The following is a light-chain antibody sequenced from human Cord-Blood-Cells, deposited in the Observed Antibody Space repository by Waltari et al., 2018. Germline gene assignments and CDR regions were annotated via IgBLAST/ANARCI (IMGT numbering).Light chain of an antibody. CDR1: QSVSSY. CDR2: DAS. V-gene: IGKV3-11*01. J-gene: IGKJ4*01. Sequence: EIVLTQSPATLSSSPGERATLSCRASQSVSSYLAWYQQKPGQAPRLLIYDASNRATGSPARFSGSGSGTDFTLTISSLGPEDFAVYYCHQRSNWPLTFGRGTKVEIK. CDR3: HQRSNWPLT.